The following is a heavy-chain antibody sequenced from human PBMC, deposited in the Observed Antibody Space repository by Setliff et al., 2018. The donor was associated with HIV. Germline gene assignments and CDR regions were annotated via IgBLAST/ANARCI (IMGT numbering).Heavy chain of an antibody. J-gene: IGHJ4*02. CDR3: ARGGGFGELLSFDF. CDR2: IYYRGST. Sequence: KTSETLSLTCTVSGDSISSYYWSWIRQPPGKGLEWIGYIYYRGSTNYNPSLRSRVTISLDTSKTQFSLKLSSVTAADTAVYYCARGGGFGELLSFDFWGQGTLVTVSS. V-gene: IGHV4-59*01. CDR1: GDSISSYY. D-gene: IGHD3-10*01.